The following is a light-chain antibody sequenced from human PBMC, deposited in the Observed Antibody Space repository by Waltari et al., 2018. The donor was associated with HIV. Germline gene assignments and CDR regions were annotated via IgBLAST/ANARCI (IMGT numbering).Light chain of an antibody. CDR3: AAWDDGLNGVI. Sequence: QSVLTQSPSVSEAPGQSVTISGSGSDSNIGSPAGTWYQQFPGKPPRLLVYNDDLILSGVSDRLSASKSGTSASLAINDLQSEHESHYYCAAWDDGLNGVIFGGGTKVTVL. J-gene: IGLJ2*01. CDR2: NDD. CDR1: DSNIGSPA. V-gene: IGLV1-36*01.